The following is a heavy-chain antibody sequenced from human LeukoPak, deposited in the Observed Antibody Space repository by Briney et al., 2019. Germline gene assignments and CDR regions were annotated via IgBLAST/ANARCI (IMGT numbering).Heavy chain of an antibody. CDR2: INYGGST. CDR3: ARGFPPGSGSRGSHAFDV. D-gene: IGHD6-19*01. V-gene: IGHV4-34*01. CDR1: EMSFSAYY. J-gene: IGHJ3*01. Sequence: SEALSLTCAVSEMSFSAYYWNWIRQSPGKGLEWIGEINYGGSTKYTPSLEGRGTILIDTSKNQFSLKLTSVTAADTAVYYCARGFPPGSGSRGSHAFDVWGQGTMVTVSS.